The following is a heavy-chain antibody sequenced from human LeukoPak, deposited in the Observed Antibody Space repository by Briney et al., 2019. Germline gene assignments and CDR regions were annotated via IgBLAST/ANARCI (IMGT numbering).Heavy chain of an antibody. CDR2: IYHSGST. Sequence: SQTLSLTCAVSGVSISSGGYSWSWIRQPPGKGLEWIGYIYHSGSTYYNPSLKSRVAISVDTSKNQFSLKLSSVTAADTAVYYCARELSGSFDYWGQETLVTVSS. CDR3: ARELSGSFDY. J-gene: IGHJ4*02. D-gene: IGHD2-15*01. CDR1: GVSISSGGYS. V-gene: IGHV4-30-2*05.